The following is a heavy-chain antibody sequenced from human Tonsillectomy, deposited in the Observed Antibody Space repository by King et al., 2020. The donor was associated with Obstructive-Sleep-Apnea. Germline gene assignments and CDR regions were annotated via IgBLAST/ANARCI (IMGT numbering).Heavy chain of an antibody. CDR1: GCTFSDYW. CDR2: IKQDGSEK. Sequence: VQLVESGGGLVQSEGSLRLSCAASGCTFSDYWMTWVRQAPGKGLEWVANIKQDGSEKYYVDSVKGRFTISRDNADNSLSLQMDSLRAEDTAVYYCAKGSYRHDYWGQGTLVTVSS. CDR3: AKGSYRHDY. D-gene: IGHD3-16*02. J-gene: IGHJ4*02. V-gene: IGHV3-7*01.